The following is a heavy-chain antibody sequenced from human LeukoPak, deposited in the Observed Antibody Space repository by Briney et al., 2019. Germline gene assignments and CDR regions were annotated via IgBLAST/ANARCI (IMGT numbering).Heavy chain of an antibody. CDR3: ARVSPLGPFDY. CDR1: GGSISSGGYY. J-gene: IGHJ4*02. D-gene: IGHD3-16*01. Sequence: PSETLSLTCTVSGGSISSGGYYWSWIRQHPGKGLEWIGYIYYSGCTYYNPSLKSRVTISVDTSKNQFSLKLSSVTAADTAVYYCARVSPLGPFDYWGQGTLVTVSS. V-gene: IGHV4-31*03. CDR2: IYYSGCT.